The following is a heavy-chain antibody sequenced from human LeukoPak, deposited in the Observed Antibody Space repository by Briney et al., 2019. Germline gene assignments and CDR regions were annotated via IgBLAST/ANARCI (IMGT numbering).Heavy chain of an antibody. Sequence: GGSLRRSGVASGFTCRNHGMYWVRQATGKGLEGVALIYYDGSKQYYAESGKGPFAISRYNTKNTVELQMNDLRAEDTAMYYCTSLIEVAGKDVFDPWGQGPLVPVSS. CDR1: GFTCRNHG. V-gene: IGHV3-33*01. CDR2: IYYDGSKQ. CDR3: TSLIEVAGKDVFDP. J-gene: IGHJ5*02. D-gene: IGHD6-19*01.